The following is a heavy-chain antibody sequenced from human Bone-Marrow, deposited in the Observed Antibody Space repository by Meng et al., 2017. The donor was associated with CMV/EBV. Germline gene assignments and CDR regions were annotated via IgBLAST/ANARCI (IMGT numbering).Heavy chain of an antibody. CDR2: ISAYDGNT. J-gene: IGHJ6*02. Sequence: ASVKVYCKATGYMFTNYGITWVRQGPGQGLEWVGWISAYDGNTVYAQKFYGRITMTTDTSTTTAYMEVRSLRSDDTAIYYCARDIIAARPGFYHYGRDVWGQGNTVTV. CDR3: ARDIIAARPGFYHYGRDV. CDR1: GYMFTNYG. D-gene: IGHD6-6*01. V-gene: IGHV1-18*01.